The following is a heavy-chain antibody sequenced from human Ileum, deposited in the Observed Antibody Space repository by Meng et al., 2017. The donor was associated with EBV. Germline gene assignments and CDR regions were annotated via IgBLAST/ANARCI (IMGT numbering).Heavy chain of an antibody. D-gene: IGHD4-17*01. V-gene: IGHV4-39*01. J-gene: IGHJ4*02. CDR2: SDYSGKT. CDR3: VRRQKSDGDYAHFDN. CDR1: GGSTGRSDCV. Sequence: LREPTPEWGNPLVTLSLPLPVSGGSTGRSDCVWYLIRHPPGKGLGWLGSSDYSGKTYYNQSLRSRASISVDTSKNQFSLKLSSVTAADTAVYYCVRRQKSDGDYAHFDNWGQGTLVTVSS.